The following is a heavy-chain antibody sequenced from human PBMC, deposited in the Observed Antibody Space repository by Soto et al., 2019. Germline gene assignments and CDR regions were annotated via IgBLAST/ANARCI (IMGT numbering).Heavy chain of an antibody. CDR3: ARDKITGLFDY. D-gene: IGHD1-1*01. CDR2: INHSGST. CDR1: GGSFSGYF. Sequence: SETLSLTCAVSGGSFSGYFWSWIRQPPGTGLEWIGEINHSGSTNYNPSLKSRVTISVDTSKNQFSLKLTSVTAADTAVYYCARDKITGLFDYWGQGTLVTASS. V-gene: IGHV4-34*01. J-gene: IGHJ4*02.